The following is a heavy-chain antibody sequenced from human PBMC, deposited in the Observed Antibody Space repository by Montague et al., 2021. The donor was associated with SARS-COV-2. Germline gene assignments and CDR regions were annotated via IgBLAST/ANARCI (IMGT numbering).Heavy chain of an antibody. V-gene: IGHV4-59*12. CDR1: GGSISSSY. CDR3: ARRSGSYSTFDF. CDR2: IYHSGST. J-gene: IGHJ4*02. Sequence: SETLSLTCTVSGGSISSSYWTWIRQPPGKGLEWIGYIYHSGSTSYNPSLKSRVTMSVDTSKNQFSLKVSSVAAADTAVYYCARRSGSYSTFDFWGQGTLVTVSS. D-gene: IGHD3-10*01.